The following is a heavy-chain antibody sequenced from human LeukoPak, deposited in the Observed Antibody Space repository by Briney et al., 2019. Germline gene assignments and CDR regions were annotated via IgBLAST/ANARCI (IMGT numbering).Heavy chain of an antibody. CDR1: GGSISSYY. CDR3: ARDRPHSYYYDSSGSYYYYYYMDV. Sequence: SETLSLTCTVSGGSISSYYWNWIRQPAGKGLEWIGRIYTSGSTNYNPSLKSRVTMSVDTSKNQFSLKLSSVTAADTAVYYCARDRPHSYYYDSSGSYYYYYYMDVWGKGTTVTISS. J-gene: IGHJ6*03. V-gene: IGHV4-4*07. CDR2: IYTSGST. D-gene: IGHD3-22*01.